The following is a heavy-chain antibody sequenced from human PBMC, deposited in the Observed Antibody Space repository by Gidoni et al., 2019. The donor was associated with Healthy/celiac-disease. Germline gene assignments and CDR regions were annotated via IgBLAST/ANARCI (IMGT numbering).Heavy chain of an antibody. D-gene: IGHD6-19*01. CDR1: GFTFSSYE. Sequence: EVQLVASGGGLVQPVGSLRLSCAASGFTFSSYEMNWVGQAPGKGLEWVSYISSSGSTIYYADSVKGRFTISRDNAKNSLYLQMNSLRAEDTAVYYCARETQDSSGWYMDYWGQGTLVTVSS. J-gene: IGHJ4*02. CDR2: ISSSGSTI. V-gene: IGHV3-48*03. CDR3: ARETQDSSGWYMDY.